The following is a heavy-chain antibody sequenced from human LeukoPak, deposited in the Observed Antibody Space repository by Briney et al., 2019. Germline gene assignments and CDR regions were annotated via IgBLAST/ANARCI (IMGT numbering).Heavy chain of an antibody. V-gene: IGHV3-30*18. CDR3: AKAAPVVVPAALIDY. CDR1: GFTFSSYG. Sequence: GGSLRLSCAASGFTFSSYGMHWVRQAPGKGLEWVAVISYDGSNKYYADSVKGRFTISRDNSKNTLYLQMNSLRAEDTAVYYCAKAAPVVVPAALIDYWGQGTLVTVSS. CDR2: ISYDGSNK. J-gene: IGHJ4*02. D-gene: IGHD2-2*01.